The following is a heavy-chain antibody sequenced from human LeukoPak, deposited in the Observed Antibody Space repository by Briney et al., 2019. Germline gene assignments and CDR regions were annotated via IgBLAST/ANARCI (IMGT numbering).Heavy chain of an antibody. CDR3: AKDLKWLVQIYFDY. J-gene: IGHJ4*02. D-gene: IGHD6-19*01. CDR1: GFTFSNYA. V-gene: IGHV3-23*01. CDR2: ISGSGGST. Sequence: GGSLRLSCAASGFTFSNYAMSWVRQAPGKGLEWVSAISGSGGSTYYADSVKGRFTISRDNSKNTLYLQMNSLRAEDTAVYYCAKDLKWLVQIYFDYWGQGTLVTVSS.